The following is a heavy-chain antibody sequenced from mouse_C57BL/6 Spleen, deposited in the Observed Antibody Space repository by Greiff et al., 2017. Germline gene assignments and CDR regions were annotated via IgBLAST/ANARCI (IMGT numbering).Heavy chain of an antibody. CDR3: ARRYYGSSYVRYFDV. CDR1: GYTFTSYW. D-gene: IGHD1-1*01. J-gene: IGHJ1*03. Sequence: QVQLQQPGAELVMPGASVKLSCKASGYTFTSYWMHWVKQRPGQGLEWIGKIDPSDSYTNYNQKFKGKSTLTVDKSSSTAYMQLSSLTSEDSAVYYCARRYYGSSYVRYFDVWGTGTTVTVSS. CDR2: IDPSDSYT. V-gene: IGHV1-69*01.